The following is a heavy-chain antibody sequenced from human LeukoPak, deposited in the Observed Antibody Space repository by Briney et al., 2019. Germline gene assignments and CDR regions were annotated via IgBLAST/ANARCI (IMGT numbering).Heavy chain of an antibody. V-gene: IGHV4-39*07. CDR1: GVSISSSNSY. J-gene: IGHJ4*02. CDR3: ARDRLDGAD. CDR2: IYYSGST. D-gene: IGHD3-16*01. Sequence: SETLSLTCTVSGVSISSSNSYWGWIRQPPGKGLEWIGSIYYSGSTYYNPSLKSRVTISVDTSKNQFSLKLSSVTAADTAVYYCARDRLDGADWGQGTLVTVSS.